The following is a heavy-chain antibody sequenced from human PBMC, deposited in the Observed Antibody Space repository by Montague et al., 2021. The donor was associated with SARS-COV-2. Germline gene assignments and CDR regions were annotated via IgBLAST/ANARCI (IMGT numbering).Heavy chain of an antibody. CDR1: KFTFSSYG. J-gene: IGHJ6*02. Sequence: SLRLSCAASKFTFSSYGMHWVRQAPGKGLEWVAFIWYDGSNKYYGDSVKGRFTISRDNSKSTLYLQMNSLRADDTAVYYCARLRVKPPEYYYYGMDVWGQGTTVIISS. CDR2: IWYDGSNK. D-gene: IGHD1-14*01. CDR3: ARLRVKPPEYYYYGMDV. V-gene: IGHV3-33*04.